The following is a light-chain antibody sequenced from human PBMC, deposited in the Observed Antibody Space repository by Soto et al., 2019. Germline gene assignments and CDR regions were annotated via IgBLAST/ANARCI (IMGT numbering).Light chain of an antibody. CDR1: QSVTDW. CDR2: DAS. V-gene: IGKV1-5*01. CDR3: QQYYRSFT. Sequence: DIQLTQSPSTLSASVGDRGTITCRASQSVTDWLAWYQQKPGKAPKLLIYDASSLQSGVPSRFSGSGSGTYFSLTISILQPDYFATYYCQQYYRSFTFGQGTKVEIK. J-gene: IGKJ2*01.